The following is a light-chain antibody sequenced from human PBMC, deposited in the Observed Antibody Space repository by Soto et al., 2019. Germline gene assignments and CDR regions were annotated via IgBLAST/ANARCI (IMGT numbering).Light chain of an antibody. CDR2: AAS. J-gene: IGKJ1*01. Sequence: DIQMTQSPSSLSASVGDKVTITCRASQSISNYLNWYQQKVGKAPQLLIYAASSLQSGVSPTFTGRGSGTDFTLTISNLQPEDFATYYCQQSYSTPPTTFGQGTKVDIK. CDR3: QQSYSTPPTT. CDR1: QSISNY. V-gene: IGKV1-39*01.